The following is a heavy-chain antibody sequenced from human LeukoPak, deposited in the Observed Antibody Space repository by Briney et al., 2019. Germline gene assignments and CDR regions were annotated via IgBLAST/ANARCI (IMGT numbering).Heavy chain of an antibody. D-gene: IGHD3-10*01. CDR2: IYSGGST. Sequence: GGSLRLSCAAPGFTVSSNYMSWVRQAPGKGLEWVSVIYSGGSTYYADSVKGRFTISRDNSKNTLYLEMNSLRAEDTAVYYCASRRLMVRGGGGFDYWGQGTLVTVSS. V-gene: IGHV3-66*01. J-gene: IGHJ4*02. CDR1: GFTVSSNY. CDR3: ASRRLMVRGGGGFDY.